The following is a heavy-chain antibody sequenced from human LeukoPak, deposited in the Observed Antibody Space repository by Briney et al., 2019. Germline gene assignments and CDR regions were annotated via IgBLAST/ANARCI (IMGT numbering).Heavy chain of an antibody. Sequence: ASVKVSCKASVYTFTSYYMHWVRQAPGQGLEWMGIINPSGGSTGYAQKFQGRVTMTRDTSTSTVYMELSSLRSEDTAVYYCARSAGKFHKIDYWGQGTLVTVSS. D-gene: IGHD6-13*01. CDR1: VYTFTSYY. CDR2: INPSGGST. V-gene: IGHV1-46*03. CDR3: ARSAGKFHKIDY. J-gene: IGHJ4*02.